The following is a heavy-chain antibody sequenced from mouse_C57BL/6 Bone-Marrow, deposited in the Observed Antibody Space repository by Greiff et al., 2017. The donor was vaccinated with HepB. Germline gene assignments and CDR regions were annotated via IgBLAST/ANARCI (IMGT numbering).Heavy chain of an antibody. CDR2: INPYNGGT. Sequence: EVQLVESGPVLVKPGASVKMSCKASGYTFTDYYMNWVKQSHGKSLEWIGVINPYNGGTSYNQKFKGKATLTVDKSSSTAYMELNSLTSEDSAVYYCASYYYGSSSLGYWGQGTTLTVSS. D-gene: IGHD1-1*01. CDR1: GYTFTDYY. J-gene: IGHJ2*01. V-gene: IGHV1-19*01. CDR3: ASYYYGSSSLGY.